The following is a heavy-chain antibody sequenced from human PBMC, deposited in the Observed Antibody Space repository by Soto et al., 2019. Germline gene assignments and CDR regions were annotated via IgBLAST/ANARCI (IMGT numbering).Heavy chain of an antibody. CDR2: INPNSGGT. CDR1: GYTFTGYY. Sequence: QVQLVQSGAEVKKPGASVKVSCKASGYTFTGYYMHWVRQAPGQGLEWMGWINPNSGGTNYAQKLQGWVTMTRDKSISTAYMELSRLRSDGTAVYYCATERRGGYSYGSGGYYYGMDVWGQGPTVTVSS. J-gene: IGHJ6*02. V-gene: IGHV1-2*04. CDR3: ATERRGGYSYGSGGYYYGMDV. D-gene: IGHD5-18*01.